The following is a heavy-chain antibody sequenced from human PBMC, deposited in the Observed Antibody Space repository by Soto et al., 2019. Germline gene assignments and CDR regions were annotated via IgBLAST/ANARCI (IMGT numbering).Heavy chain of an antibody. D-gene: IGHD2-8*01. J-gene: IGHJ6*02. CDR1: GGSISSYY. CDR2: IYYSGST. CDR3: ARVGCTNGVCLYYYYYGMDV. Sequence: TLSLTCTVSGGSISSYYWSWIRQPPGKGLEWIGYIYYSGSTNYNPSLKSRVTISVDTSKNQFSLKLSSVTAADTAVYYCARVGCTNGVCLYYYYYGMDVWGQGTTVTVSS. V-gene: IGHV4-59*01.